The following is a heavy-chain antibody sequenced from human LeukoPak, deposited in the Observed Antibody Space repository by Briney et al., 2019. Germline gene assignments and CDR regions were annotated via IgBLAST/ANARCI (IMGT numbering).Heavy chain of an antibody. CDR2: IRYDGSNK. J-gene: IGHJ3*02. CDR1: GSTFSSYG. V-gene: IGHV3-30*02. CDR3: AKDLSRDIVVVPAAIGAFDI. Sequence: PGGSLRLSCAASGSTFSSYGMHWVRQAPGKGLEWVAFIRYDGSNKYYADSVKGRFTISRDNSKNTLYLQMNSLRAEDTAVYYCAKDLSRDIVVVPAAIGAFDIWGQGTMVTVSS. D-gene: IGHD2-2*02.